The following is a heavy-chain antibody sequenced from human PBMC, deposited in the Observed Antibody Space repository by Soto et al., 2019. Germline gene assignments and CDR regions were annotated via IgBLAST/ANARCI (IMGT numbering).Heavy chain of an antibody. CDR3: ARDRFIGTHYVKGVTYFFDH. J-gene: IGHJ4*02. CDR2: LNQDGSEK. D-gene: IGHD3-10*02. V-gene: IGHV3-7*03. CDR1: GFTFTDYW. Sequence: PGGSLRLSCAASGFTFTDYWMSWVRQAPGKGLEWVANLNQDGSEKNCVDSVKGRFTISRDNAKNSVYLQLNSLRAEDTAVYYCARDRFIGTHYVKGVTYFFDHWGQGATVTASS.